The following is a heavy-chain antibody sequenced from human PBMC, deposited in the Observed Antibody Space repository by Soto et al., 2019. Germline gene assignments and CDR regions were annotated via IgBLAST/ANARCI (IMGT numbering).Heavy chain of an antibody. D-gene: IGHD3-10*01. V-gene: IGHV3-66*01. CDR3: ARDRDGDYGLDV. J-gene: IGHJ6*02. Sequence: SLRLSCAASGITVSTNYMSWVRQAPGKGLEWVSVIYTGGRTYYSDSVKGRFTISRDNSKNTLYLQMNSLRADDTAVYYCARDRDGDYGLDVWGQGTTVTVSS. CDR1: GITVSTNY. CDR2: IYTGGRT.